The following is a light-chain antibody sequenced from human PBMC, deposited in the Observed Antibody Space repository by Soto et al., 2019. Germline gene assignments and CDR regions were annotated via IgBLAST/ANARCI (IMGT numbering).Light chain of an antibody. CDR3: NSYSRFSTYV. CDR1: SSDVGLYDF. Sequence: QSALTQPASVSGSPGQSITISCTGASSDVGLYDFVSWYQQHPGKAPKLLIYEVTYRPSGVSSRFSGSKSGNTASLTISGLQDEDEADYYCNSYSRFSTYVFGTGTKLTVL. V-gene: IGLV2-14*01. J-gene: IGLJ1*01. CDR2: EVT.